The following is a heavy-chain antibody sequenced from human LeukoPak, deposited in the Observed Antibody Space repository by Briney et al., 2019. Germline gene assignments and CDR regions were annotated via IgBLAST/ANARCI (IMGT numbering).Heavy chain of an antibody. V-gene: IGHV3-30*18. CDR3: AKDQKWGPADYYFDS. J-gene: IGHJ4*02. Sequence: EGSLRLSCAASGFTLSSYAMHWVRQAPGKGLEWVTVISTDGKDKKYADSVKGRFAISRDNSKDTLDLQMNSLRAEDTAVYYCAKDQKWGPADYYFDSWGQGTLVTVSS. D-gene: IGHD2-2*01. CDR1: GFTLSSYA. CDR2: ISTDGKDK.